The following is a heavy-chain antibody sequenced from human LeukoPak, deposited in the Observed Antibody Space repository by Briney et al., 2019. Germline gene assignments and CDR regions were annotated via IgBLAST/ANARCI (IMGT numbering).Heavy chain of an antibody. D-gene: IGHD6-19*01. J-gene: IGHJ3*02. Sequence: GGSLRLSCAASGFTFSRYWMHWVRQAPEKGLVWVSRINGDGSRITYADSVKGRFTISRDNSQNTLYVQMNSLRAEDTAVYYCAKDQGYSSAWYSRDGFDMWGQGTMVTVSS. V-gene: IGHV3-74*01. CDR1: GFTFSRYW. CDR3: AKDQGYSSAWYSRDGFDM. CDR2: INGDGSRI.